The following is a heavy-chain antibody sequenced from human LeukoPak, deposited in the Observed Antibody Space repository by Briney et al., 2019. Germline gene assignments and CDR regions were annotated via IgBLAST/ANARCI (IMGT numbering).Heavy chain of an antibody. D-gene: IGHD6-13*01. CDR3: ARFGIAAAGTGY. Sequence: PGGSLRLSCAASGFTFDDYAMHWVRQAPGKGLEWVSGISWNSGYIGYEDSVKGRFTISRDNAKNSLYLQMNSLRAEDTAVYYCARFGIAAAGTGYWGQGTLVTVSS. CDR2: ISWNSGYI. J-gene: IGHJ4*02. V-gene: IGHV3-9*01. CDR1: GFTFDDYA.